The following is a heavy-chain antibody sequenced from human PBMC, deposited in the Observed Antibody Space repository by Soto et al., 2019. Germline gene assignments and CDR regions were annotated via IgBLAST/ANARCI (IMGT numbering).Heavy chain of an antibody. CDR3: ARRGGHSGGHTWYFDL. CDR1: GGXISSHY. V-gene: IGHV4-59*08. J-gene: IGHJ2*01. D-gene: IGHD1-26*01. Sequence: PSVTHRHTGTVAGGXISSHYWSWIRQPPGKGLEWIGYIYYSGSTNYNPALKSRVTISVATPKNQFSLKLSSVPAADTAVYYCARRGGHSGGHTWYFDLWGRGTLVTVSS. CDR2: IYYSGST.